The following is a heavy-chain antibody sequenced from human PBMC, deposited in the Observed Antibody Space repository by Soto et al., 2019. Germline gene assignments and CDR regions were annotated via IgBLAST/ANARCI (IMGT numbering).Heavy chain of an antibody. D-gene: IGHD1-1*01. CDR1: GASISGFY. V-gene: IGHV4-4*07. J-gene: IGHJ5*02. Sequence: KTSETLSHTCTVSGASISGFYWSWIRKSAGKGLEWIGRIYATGTTDYNPSLKSRVMMSVDTSKKQFSLKLRSVTAADTAVYYCVRDGTKTLRDWFDPWGQGISVTVSS. CDR3: VRDGTKTLRDWFDP. CDR2: IYATGTT.